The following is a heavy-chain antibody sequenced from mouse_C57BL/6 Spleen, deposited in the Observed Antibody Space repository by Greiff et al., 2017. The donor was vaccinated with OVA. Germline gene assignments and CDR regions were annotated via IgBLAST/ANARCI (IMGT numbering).Heavy chain of an antibody. Sequence: EVKLVESEGGLVQPGSSMKLSCTASGFTFSDYYMAWVRQVPEKGLEWVANINYDGSSTYYLDSLKSRFIISRDNAKNILYLQMSSLKSEDTATYYCARDVPDYRYFDYWGQGTTLTVSS. V-gene: IGHV5-16*01. CDR3: ARDVPDYRYFDY. D-gene: IGHD2-4*01. CDR2: INYDGSST. CDR1: GFTFSDYY. J-gene: IGHJ2*01.